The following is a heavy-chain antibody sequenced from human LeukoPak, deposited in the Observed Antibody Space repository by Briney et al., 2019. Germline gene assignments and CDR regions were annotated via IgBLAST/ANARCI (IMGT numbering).Heavy chain of an antibody. J-gene: IGHJ4*02. CDR2: VNHSGSL. CDR1: GGSFGGYF. Sequence: SETLSLTCAVYGGSFGGYFWAWIRQPPGKDLGFIGEVNHSGSLTYNPALRGRATISVDGSKNQFSLRVTSVTPADTAVYYCARGRRPAIVSRKCYFDYWGQGSLVTVSS. V-gene: IGHV4-34*01. CDR3: ARGRRPAIVSRKCYFDY. D-gene: IGHD3-16*02.